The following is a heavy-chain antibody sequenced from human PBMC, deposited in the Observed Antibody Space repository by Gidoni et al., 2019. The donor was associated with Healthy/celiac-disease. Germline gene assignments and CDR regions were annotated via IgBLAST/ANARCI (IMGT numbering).Heavy chain of an antibody. CDR1: GFPFSSYA. V-gene: IGHV3-30-3*01. Sequence: QVQLVESGGGVVQPGRSLRLSCAASGFPFSSYAMHWVRQAPGKGLEWVAVISYDGSNKYYADSVKGRFTISRDNSKNTLYRQMNSLRAEDTAVYYCASLAVAGTDALAFDIWGQGTMVTVSS. D-gene: IGHD6-19*01. J-gene: IGHJ3*02. CDR3: ASLAVAGTDALAFDI. CDR2: ISYDGSNK.